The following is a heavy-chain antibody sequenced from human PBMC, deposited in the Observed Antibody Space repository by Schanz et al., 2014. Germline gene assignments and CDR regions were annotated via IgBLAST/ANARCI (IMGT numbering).Heavy chain of an antibody. CDR2: IIPILGIP. J-gene: IGHJ5*02. V-gene: IGHV1-69*02. Sequence: QVQLVQSGAEVKKPGSSMKVSCKASGGTFNSYTINWVRQAPGQGLEWMGRIIPILGIPNYAQKFQGRVTFTADKSTSTADMELSSLKSEDTAVYYCARGPLGTSPWGQGTLVTVSS. CDR1: GGTFNSYT. CDR3: ARGPLGTSP. D-gene: IGHD5-12*01.